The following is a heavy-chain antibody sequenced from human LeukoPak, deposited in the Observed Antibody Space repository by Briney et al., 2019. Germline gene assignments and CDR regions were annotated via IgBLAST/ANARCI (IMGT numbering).Heavy chain of an antibody. V-gene: IGHV1-24*01. CDR1: GYTLTELS. Sequence: ASVKVSCKVSGYTLTELSMHWVRQAPGKGLDWMGGFDPEDGETIYAQKFQGRVTMTEDTSTDTAYMELSSLRSEDTAVYYCATDRVVGATGGVDDDAFDIWGQGTMVTVSS. D-gene: IGHD1-26*01. CDR3: ATDRVVGATGGVDDDAFDI. CDR2: FDPEDGET. J-gene: IGHJ3*02.